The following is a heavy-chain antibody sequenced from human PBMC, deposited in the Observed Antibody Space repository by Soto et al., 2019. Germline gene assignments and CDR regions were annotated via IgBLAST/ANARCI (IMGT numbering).Heavy chain of an antibody. CDR1: GFTFDDYG. V-gene: IGHV3-20*01. CDR3: ARDLKEDFWSGYNWFDP. Sequence: RPGGSLRLSCAASGFTFDDYGMSWVRQAPGKGLEWVSGINWNGGSTGYADSVKGRFTISRDNTKNSLYLQMNSLRAEDTALYHCARDLKEDFWSGYNWFDPWGQGTLVTVSS. D-gene: IGHD3-3*01. J-gene: IGHJ5*02. CDR2: INWNGGST.